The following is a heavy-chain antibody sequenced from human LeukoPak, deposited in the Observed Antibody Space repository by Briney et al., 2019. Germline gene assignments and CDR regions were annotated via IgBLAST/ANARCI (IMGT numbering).Heavy chain of an antibody. CDR2: ISGSGGST. CDR3: AKDRHYDSSDVPIYFDY. J-gene: IGHJ4*02. Sequence: GGSLRLSCAASGFPFSDYSMNWVRQAPGKGLEWVSAISGSGGSTYYADSVKGRFTISRDNSKNTLYLQMNSLRAEDTAVYYCAKDRHYDSSDVPIYFDYWGQGTLVTVSS. V-gene: IGHV3-23*01. CDR1: GFPFSDYS. D-gene: IGHD3-22*01.